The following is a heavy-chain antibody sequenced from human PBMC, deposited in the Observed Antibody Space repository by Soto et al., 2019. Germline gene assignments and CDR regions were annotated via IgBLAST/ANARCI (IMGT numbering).Heavy chain of an antibody. CDR3: ASYDSAAGNYYYYGMDV. Sequence: GGSLRLSCAASGFTFSSYAMHWVRQAPGKGLEWVAVISYDGSNKYYADSVKGRFTISRDNSKNTLYLQMNSLRAEDTAVYYCASYDSAAGNYYYYGMDVWGQGTTVTVSS. J-gene: IGHJ6*02. CDR2: ISYDGSNK. CDR1: GFTFSSYA. V-gene: IGHV3-30-3*01. D-gene: IGHD6-13*01.